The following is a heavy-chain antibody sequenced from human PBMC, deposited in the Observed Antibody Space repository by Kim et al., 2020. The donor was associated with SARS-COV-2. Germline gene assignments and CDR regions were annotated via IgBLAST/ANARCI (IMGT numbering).Heavy chain of an antibody. V-gene: IGHV4-38-2*02. CDR3: VRADGGYCRGTTCYDS. CDR1: GFSINTGFF. CDR2: IYFSGAT. Sequence: SETLSLTCTVSGFSINTGFFWGWMRQPPGEGLQWSGSIYFSGATHYHPSLTGRASPSVDTTNNHSSQILRSVTAADTAIYCSVRADGGYCRGTTCYDS. J-gene: IGHJ5*01. D-gene: IGHD2-15*01.